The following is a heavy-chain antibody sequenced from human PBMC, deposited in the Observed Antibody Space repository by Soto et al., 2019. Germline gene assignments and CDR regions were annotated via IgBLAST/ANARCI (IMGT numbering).Heavy chain of an antibody. V-gene: IGHV4-59*01. J-gene: IGHJ6*03. CDR1: GGSISSYY. CDR2: IYYSGST. Sequence: SETLSLTCTVSGGSISSYYWSWIRQPPGKGLEWIGYIYYSGSTNYNPSLKSRVTISVDTSKNQFSLKLSSVTAADTAVYYCARVSVIYYYYMDVWGKGTTVTVSS. D-gene: IGHD4-4*01. CDR3: ARVSVIYYYYMDV.